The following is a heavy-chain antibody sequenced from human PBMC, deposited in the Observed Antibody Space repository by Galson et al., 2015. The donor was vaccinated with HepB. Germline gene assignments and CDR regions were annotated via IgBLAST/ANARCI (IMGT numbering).Heavy chain of an antibody. V-gene: IGHV3-48*02. J-gene: IGHJ4*02. D-gene: IGHD4-17*01. CDR3: ASSYGDYGLDY. Sequence: SLRLSCAVSGFRSSDYSMNWARQTPGKGLEWISYIRRTGSPTHYADSVRGRFIISRDNAKNSLYLQMNSLSDEDTAVYYCASSYGDYGLDYWGQGTLVTVSS. CDR2: IRRTGSPT. CDR1: GFRSSDYS.